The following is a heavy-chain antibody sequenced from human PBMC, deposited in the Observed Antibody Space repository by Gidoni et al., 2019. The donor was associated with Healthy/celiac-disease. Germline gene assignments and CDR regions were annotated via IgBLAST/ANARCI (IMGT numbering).Heavy chain of an antibody. CDR1: GFTFSSYS. CDR2: ISSSSSTI. Sequence: EVQLVESGGGLVQPGGSLRLSCAASGFTFSSYSMNWVRQAAGKGLEWVSYISSSSSTIYYADSVKGRFTISRDNAKNSLYLQMNSLRAEDTAVYYCAGSNSYGYVGFDYWGQGTLVTVSS. V-gene: IGHV3-48*01. J-gene: IGHJ4*02. D-gene: IGHD5-18*01. CDR3: AGSNSYGYVGFDY.